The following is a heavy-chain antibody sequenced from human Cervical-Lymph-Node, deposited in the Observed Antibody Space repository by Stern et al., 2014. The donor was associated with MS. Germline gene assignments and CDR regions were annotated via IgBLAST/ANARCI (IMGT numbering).Heavy chain of an antibody. CDR3: ASGTRSSWYFDF. CDR1: GGTFSSDA. CDR2: IIPIFETA. D-gene: IGHD6-13*01. V-gene: IGHV1-69*01. Sequence: VQLVQSGAEVKKPGSSMKVSCKASGGTFSSDAIGWGRQAPGQGLEGMGWIIPIFETANYAQKFQGRVTITADQSTKTAYLELSSLTSGDTAMYFCASGTRSSWYFDFWGQGTLVTVST. J-gene: IGHJ4*02.